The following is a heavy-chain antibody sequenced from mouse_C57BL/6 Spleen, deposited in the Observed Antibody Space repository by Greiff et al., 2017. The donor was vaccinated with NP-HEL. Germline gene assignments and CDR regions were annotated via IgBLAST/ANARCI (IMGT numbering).Heavy chain of an antibody. D-gene: IGHD2-2*01. CDR3: ARGWLRQAVDYFDY. Sequence: QVQLQQPGPELVKPGASVKLSCKASGYTFTSYWMHWVKQRPGQGLEWIGNINPSNGGTNYNEKFKSKATLTVDKSSSTAYMQLSSLTSEDSAVYYCARGWLRQAVDYFDYWGQGTTLTVSS. J-gene: IGHJ2*01. V-gene: IGHV1-53*01. CDR1: GYTFTSYW. CDR2: INPSNGGT.